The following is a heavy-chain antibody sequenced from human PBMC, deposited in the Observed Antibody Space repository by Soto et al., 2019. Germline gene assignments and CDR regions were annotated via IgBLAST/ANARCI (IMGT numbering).Heavy chain of an antibody. J-gene: IGHJ6*02. V-gene: IGHV1-3*01. D-gene: IGHD3-10*01. Sequence: ASVKVSCKASGYTFTSYAMHWVRQAPGQRLEWMGWINAGNGNTKYSQKFQGRVTITRDTSASTAYMELSSLRSEDTAVYYFARDYGSGSYYNEYYGMDVWGQGTTVTVSS. CDR3: ARDYGSGSYYNEYYGMDV. CDR2: INAGNGNT. CDR1: GYTFTSYA.